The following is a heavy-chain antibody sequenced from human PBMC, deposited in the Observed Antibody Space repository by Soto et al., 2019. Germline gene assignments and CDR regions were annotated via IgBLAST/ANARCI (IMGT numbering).Heavy chain of an antibody. J-gene: IGHJ4*02. V-gene: IGHV3-64*01. CDR1: GFTFSGYS. Sequence: EVQLVESGGGLVQPGGSLRLSCAASGFTFSGYSMFWVRQAPGKGLEYVSAINTNGVNTFYAKSVKGRFTISRDNANNKMYLQIGRLRAEDMAVYYCARGRVEDSSGWATYFAYWGQGTLVTVS. CDR3: ARGRVEDSSGWATYFAY. CDR2: INTNGVNT. D-gene: IGHD6-19*01.